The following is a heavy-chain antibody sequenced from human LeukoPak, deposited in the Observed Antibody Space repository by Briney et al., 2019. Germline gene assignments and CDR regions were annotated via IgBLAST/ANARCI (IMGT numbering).Heavy chain of an antibody. J-gene: IGHJ6*03. D-gene: IGHD2-8*01. V-gene: IGHV3-30*02. Sequence: GGSLRLSCAASGFTFSSYGMHWVRQAPGKGLEGVAYIQNDGSNEQYADSVKGRFSISRDSSKNILYLQMNSLRAEDTAVYYCAKDRCSNGIGCYYYYMDVWGKGTTVTISS. CDR3: AKDRCSNGIGCYYYYMDV. CDR1: GFTFSSYG. CDR2: IQNDGSNE.